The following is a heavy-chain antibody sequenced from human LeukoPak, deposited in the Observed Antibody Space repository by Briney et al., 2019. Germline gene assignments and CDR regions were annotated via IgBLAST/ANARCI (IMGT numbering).Heavy chain of an antibody. Sequence: GGSLRLSCAASGFTFSSYAMHWVRQAPGKGLEWVAVISYDGSNKYYADSVKGRFTISRDNAKNSLYLQMNSLRAEDTAVYYCASLVRHDYGGNTFDYWGQGTLVTVSS. CDR1: GFTFSSYA. V-gene: IGHV3-30*04. D-gene: IGHD4-23*01. CDR3: ASLVRHDYGGNTFDY. CDR2: ISYDGSNK. J-gene: IGHJ4*02.